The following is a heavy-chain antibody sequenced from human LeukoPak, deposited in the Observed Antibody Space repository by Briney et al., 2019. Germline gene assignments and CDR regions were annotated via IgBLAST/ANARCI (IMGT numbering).Heavy chain of an antibody. CDR2: ISAYNGNT. CDR3: AAQSGCRGGFDY. CDR1: GYTFTSYG. V-gene: IGHV1-18*01. J-gene: IGHJ4*02. D-gene: IGHD2-15*01. Sequence: ASVKVSCKASGYTFTSYGICWVRQAPGQGLEWMGWISAYNGNTNYAQKLQGRVTMTRDTSTSTAYMELRRLRSDDTAVYYCAAQSGCRGGFDYWGQGTLVAVSS.